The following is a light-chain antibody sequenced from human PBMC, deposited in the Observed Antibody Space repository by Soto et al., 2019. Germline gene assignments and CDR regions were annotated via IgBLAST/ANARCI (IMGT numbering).Light chain of an antibody. Sequence: DIQMTQSPSSLSSSVGDRATITCRASQSISSYLNWYQQKPGKAPKLLIYAASSLQSGVPSRFSGSGSGTDFTLTISSLQPEDFATYYCQQSNSTPCTFGQGTRLEIK. CDR3: QQSNSTPCT. J-gene: IGKJ5*01. CDR1: QSISSY. CDR2: AAS. V-gene: IGKV1-39*01.